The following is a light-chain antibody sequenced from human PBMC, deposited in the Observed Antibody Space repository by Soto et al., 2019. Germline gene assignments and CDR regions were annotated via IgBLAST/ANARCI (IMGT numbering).Light chain of an antibody. J-gene: IGLJ1*01. V-gene: IGLV2-8*01. CDR3: GSYAGGNTFV. CDR1: SSDVGGYNH. CDR2: EVT. Sequence: QSALTQPASVSGSPGQSITISCTGTSSDVGGYNHVSWYQHHPGKAPKLIIYEVTKRPSGVPDRFSGSRSGTTASLTVSGLQAEDEADYYCGSYAGGNTFVFGTGTKVTVL.